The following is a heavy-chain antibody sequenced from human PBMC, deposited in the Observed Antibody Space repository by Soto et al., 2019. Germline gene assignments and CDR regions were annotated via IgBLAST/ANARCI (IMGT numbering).Heavy chain of an antibody. CDR3: ARDCSGGSCYPALGA. CDR1: GFAVSNTY. V-gene: IGHV3-53*01. D-gene: IGHD2-15*01. Sequence: EVHLVESGGGLIQPGGSPTLSCAASGFAVSNTYMSWVRQAPGRGLEWVSFIYSDGTTCYADSVKGRFTISRDTSKNTLSLQMNSLRAEDTAVYYCARDCSGGSCYPALGAWGQGTLVTVSS. CDR2: IYSDGTT. J-gene: IGHJ5*02.